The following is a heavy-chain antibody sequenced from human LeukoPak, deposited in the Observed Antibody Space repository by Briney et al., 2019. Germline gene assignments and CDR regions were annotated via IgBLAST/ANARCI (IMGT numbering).Heavy chain of an antibody. CDR1: GYTFTSYY. CDR3: ARAVATTWYYGPYYFDY. Sequence: EASVKVSCKASGYTFTSYYMHWVRQAPGQGLEWMGIINPSGDSTSYAQKFQGRVTMTRDMSTSTVYMELSSLRSEDTAVYYCARAVATTWYYGPYYFDYWGQGTLVTVSS. D-gene: IGHD5-12*01. J-gene: IGHJ4*02. CDR2: INPSGDST. V-gene: IGHV1-46*01.